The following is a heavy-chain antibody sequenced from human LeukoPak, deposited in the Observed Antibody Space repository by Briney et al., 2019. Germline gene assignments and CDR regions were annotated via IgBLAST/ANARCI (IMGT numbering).Heavy chain of an antibody. CDR2: MYPGNSDT. J-gene: IGHJ4*02. D-gene: IGHD6-19*01. CDR3: AGSSGWPAYLDY. Sequence: GESLKISCKASGYTFTGYLIGWVRQMPGKGLEWKGIMYPGNSDTRYSPSFEGQVTISADESIATAYLHWGSLKASDTAIYYCAGSSGWPAYLDYWGQGALVTVSS. CDR1: GYTFTGYL. V-gene: IGHV5-51*01.